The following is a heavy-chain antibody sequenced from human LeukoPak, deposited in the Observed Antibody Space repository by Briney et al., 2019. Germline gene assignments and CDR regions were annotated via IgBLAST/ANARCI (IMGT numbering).Heavy chain of an antibody. D-gene: IGHD3-9*01. V-gene: IGHV3-48*03. CDR1: GFTSSSYE. J-gene: IGHJ4*02. CDR3: ARDGLTTIPFDH. CDR2: IISIGSTI. Sequence: GRSLRLSCAASGFTSSSYEINCVRQAPRNWLEWVSYIISIGSTIYYADSVKGRFNISRDNAKNSMYLQMNSLRAEDTAVYFCARDGLTTIPFDHWGQGTLVTVSS.